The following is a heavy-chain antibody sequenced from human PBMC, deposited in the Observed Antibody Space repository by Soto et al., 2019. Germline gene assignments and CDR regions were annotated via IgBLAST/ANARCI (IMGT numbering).Heavy chain of an antibody. CDR1: GGSISSSSYY. J-gene: IGHJ4*02. D-gene: IGHD5-18*01. V-gene: IGHV4-39*01. CDR3: ASQGGYSYGRDFDY. Sequence: PSETLSLTCTVSGGSISSSSYYWGWIRQPPGKGLEWIGSIYYSGSTYYNPSLKGRVTISVDTSKNQFSLKLSSVTAADTAVYYCASQGGYSYGRDFDYWGQGTLVTVSS. CDR2: IYYSGST.